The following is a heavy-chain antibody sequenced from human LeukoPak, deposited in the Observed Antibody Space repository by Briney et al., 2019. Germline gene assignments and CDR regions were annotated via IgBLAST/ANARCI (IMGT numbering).Heavy chain of an antibody. V-gene: IGHV1-18*01. J-gene: IGHJ4*02. CDR3: ARDRSEVGFGELLSDY. CDR2: ISAYNGNT. CDR1: GYTFTSYG. D-gene: IGHD3-10*01. Sequence: ASVKVSCKASGYTFTSYGISWVRQAPGQGLEWMGWISAYNGNTNYAQKLQGRVTMTTDTSTSTAYMELRSLRSDDTAVYYCARDRSEVGFGELLSDYWGQGTLVTVSS.